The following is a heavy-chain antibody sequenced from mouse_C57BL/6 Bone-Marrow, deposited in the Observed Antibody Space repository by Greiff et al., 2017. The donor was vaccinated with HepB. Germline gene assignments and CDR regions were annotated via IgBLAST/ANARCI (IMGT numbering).Heavy chain of an antibody. J-gene: IGHJ1*03. V-gene: IGHV14-1*01. Sequence: EVQLQQSGAELVRPGASVKLSCTASGFYINDYYMHWVKQRPEQGLEWIGRIDPEDGDTGYAPKFKGKATLTADTSSNTAYLQLNSLTSEDAAFYYCTTECGNYGNWYFDVWGTGTTVTVSS. CDR3: TTECGNYGNWYFDV. D-gene: IGHD2-10*02. CDR2: IDPEDGDT. CDR1: GFYINDYY.